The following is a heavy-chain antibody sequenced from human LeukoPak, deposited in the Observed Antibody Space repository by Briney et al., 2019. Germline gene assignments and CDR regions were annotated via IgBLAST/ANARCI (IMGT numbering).Heavy chain of an antibody. D-gene: IGHD5-12*01. J-gene: IGHJ4*02. Sequence: PSETLSLTCTVSGGSISSDGYYWNWIRQPPGKGLEWIGYIHHGGGTYNNPSLRSRVTISVDRAKNQFSVNLSSVTAADTAVYYCARDNSGYGSFDYWGQGTLVTVSS. CDR3: ARDNSGYGSFDY. V-gene: IGHV4-30-2*01. CDR1: GGSISSDGYY. CDR2: IHHGGGT.